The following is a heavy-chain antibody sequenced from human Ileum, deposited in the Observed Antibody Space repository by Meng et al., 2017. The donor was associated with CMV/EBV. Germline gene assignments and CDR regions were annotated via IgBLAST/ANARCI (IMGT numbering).Heavy chain of an antibody. CDR1: GASISSGDYY. J-gene: IGHJ5*02. CDR3: ARFRIAALGNLFDP. V-gene: IGHV4-30-4*08. CDR2: IFFSGNT. D-gene: IGHD6-13*01. Sequence: HVQPQESGPGLGKPSQTLSLSCTVSGASISSGDYYWSWIRQPPGKGLEWIGYIFFSGNTYYNPSLNNRVIISIDTPRNQFSLKVDSVTAADTAVYYCARFRIAALGNLFDPWGHGTLVTVSS.